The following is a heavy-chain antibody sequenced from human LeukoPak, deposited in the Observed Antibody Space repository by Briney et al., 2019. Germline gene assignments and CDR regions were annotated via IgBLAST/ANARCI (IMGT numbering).Heavy chain of an antibody. D-gene: IGHD2-2*01. Sequence: SQTLSLTCTVSGGSISSSGYYWSWIRQHPGKGLEWIGYIYYSGSTYYNPSLKSRVTISVDTSKNQFSLKLSSVTAADTAVYYCARESSSVVVPAAMKGNGMDVWGQGTTVTVSS. J-gene: IGHJ6*02. CDR3: ARESSSVVVPAAMKGNGMDV. V-gene: IGHV4-31*03. CDR2: IYYSGST. CDR1: GGSISSSGYY.